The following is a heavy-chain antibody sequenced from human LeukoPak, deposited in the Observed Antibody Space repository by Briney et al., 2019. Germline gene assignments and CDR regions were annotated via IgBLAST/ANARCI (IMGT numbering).Heavy chain of an antibody. CDR1: VGSFSGYY. V-gene: IGHV4-34*01. CDR3: ATPMVRGVIIY. D-gene: IGHD3-10*01. Sequence: SETLSLTCAVYVGSFSGYYWSWIRQPPGKGLEWIGEINHSGSTNYSPSLKSRVTISVDTSKNQLSLKLSSVTAADTAVYYCATPMVRGVIIYWGQGTLVTVSS. CDR2: INHSGST. J-gene: IGHJ4*02.